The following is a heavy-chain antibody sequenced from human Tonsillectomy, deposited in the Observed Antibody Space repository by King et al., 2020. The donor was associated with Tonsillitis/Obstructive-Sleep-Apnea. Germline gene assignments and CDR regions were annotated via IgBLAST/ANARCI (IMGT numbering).Heavy chain of an antibody. Sequence: VQLVESGGGLVKPGGSLRLSCTDSGVTFSSYWMSWVRQAPGKGLEGVANIKQEGSEKFYVDSVKGRFTISRDNAKNSLYLQMNSLRAEDTAVYYCARDGPSYYGSGIRYYGMDVWGQGTTVTVSS. CDR3: ARDGPSYYGSGIRYYGMDV. CDR1: GVTFSSYW. D-gene: IGHD3-10*01. CDR2: IKQEGSEK. J-gene: IGHJ6*02. V-gene: IGHV3-7*03.